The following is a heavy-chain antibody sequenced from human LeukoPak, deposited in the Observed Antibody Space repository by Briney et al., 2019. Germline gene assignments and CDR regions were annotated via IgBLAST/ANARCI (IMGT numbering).Heavy chain of an antibody. V-gene: IGHV6-1*01. D-gene: IGHD6-19*01. J-gene: IGHJ6*02. Sequence: SQTLSLTCAISGDSVSSNSAAWNWIRQSPSRGLEWLGRTYYRSKWYIDYAVSVKSRITINPDTSKNQFSLQLNSVTPEDTAVYYCARDMIAVAGGYYYYGMDVWGQGTTVTVSS. CDR3: ARDMIAVAGGYYYYGMDV. CDR2: TYYRSKWYI. CDR1: GDSVSSNSAA.